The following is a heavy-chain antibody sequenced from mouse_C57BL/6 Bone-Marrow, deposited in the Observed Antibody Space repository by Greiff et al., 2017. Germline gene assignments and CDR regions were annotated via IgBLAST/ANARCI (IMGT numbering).Heavy chain of an antibody. D-gene: IGHD2-5*01. V-gene: IGHV5-12*01. CDR1: GFTFSDYY. CDR3: ARHAYYSNYCAMDY. CDR2: ISNGGGST. Sequence: EVMLVESGGGLVQPGGSLKLSCAASGFTFSDYYMYWVRQTPEKRLEWVAYISNGGGSTYYPDTVKGRFTISRDNAKNTLYLQMSRLKSEDTAMYYCARHAYYSNYCAMDYWGQGTSVTVSS. J-gene: IGHJ4*01.